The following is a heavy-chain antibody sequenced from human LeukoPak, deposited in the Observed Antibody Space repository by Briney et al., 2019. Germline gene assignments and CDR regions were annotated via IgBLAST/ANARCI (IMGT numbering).Heavy chain of an antibody. J-gene: IGHJ4*02. Sequence: ASVKLSCKTSGYTFTNNAITWVRRAPGQGLEWLGWISVYNGNTNYAQKLQGRVTMTTDTSTTTVYMELRSLRSDDTAVYYCARNHPYYYDSNGLYYFDYWGQGTLVTVSS. D-gene: IGHD3-22*01. V-gene: IGHV1-18*01. CDR1: GYTFTNNA. CDR3: ARNHPYYYDSNGLYYFDY. CDR2: ISVYNGNT.